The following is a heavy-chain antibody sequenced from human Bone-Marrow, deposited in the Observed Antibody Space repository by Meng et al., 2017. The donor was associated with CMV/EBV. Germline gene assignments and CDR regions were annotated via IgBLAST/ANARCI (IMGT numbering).Heavy chain of an antibody. D-gene: IGHD4-17*01. CDR2: ITWNSGSI. V-gene: IGHV3-9*01. Sequence: SLKISCAASGFTFDDYAMQWVRQAPGKGLEWVSGITWNSGSIAYADSVKGRFTISRDNAKNSLYLQMNSLRAEDTAVYYCASPFEYGISYYWGQGTLVTVSS. CDR1: GFTFDDYA. J-gene: IGHJ4*02. CDR3: ASPFEYGISYY.